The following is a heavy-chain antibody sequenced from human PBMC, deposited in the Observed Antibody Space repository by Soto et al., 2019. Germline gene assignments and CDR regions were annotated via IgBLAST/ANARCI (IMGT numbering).Heavy chain of an antibody. V-gene: IGHV4-34*01. CDR1: GGSFSGYY. D-gene: IGHD3-3*01. Sequence: QVQLQQWGAGLLKPSETLSLTCAVYGGSFSGYYWSWIRQPPGKGLEWIGEINHSGSTNYNPSLKSRVTISVDTSKNQFSLKLSSVTAADTAVYYSARGRITIFGVVNPFDYWGQGTLVTVSS. CDR3: ARGRITIFGVVNPFDY. CDR2: INHSGST. J-gene: IGHJ4*02.